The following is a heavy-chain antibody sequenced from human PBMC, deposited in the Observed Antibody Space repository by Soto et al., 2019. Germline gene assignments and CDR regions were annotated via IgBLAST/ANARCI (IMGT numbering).Heavy chain of an antibody. Sequence: PGGSLRLACAASGFTFSSYGMHWVRQAPGKGLEWVAVIWYDGSNKYYADSVKGRFTISRDNSKNTLYLQMNSLRAEDTAVYYCARDPTLGYSYGSGYYGMDVWGQATTVTVSS. J-gene: IGHJ6*02. CDR1: GFTFSSYG. V-gene: IGHV3-33*01. D-gene: IGHD5-18*01. CDR2: IWYDGSNK. CDR3: ARDPTLGYSYGSGYYGMDV.